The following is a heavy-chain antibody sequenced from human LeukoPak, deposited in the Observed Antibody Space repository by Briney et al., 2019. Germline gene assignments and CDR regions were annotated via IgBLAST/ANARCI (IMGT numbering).Heavy chain of an antibody. Sequence: ASVKVSCKASGYTFTGYYMHWVRQAPGQGLEWMGWINPNSGGTNYAQKFQGRVTMTRDTSISTAYMELSRLRSDDTAVYYCARTGDCSSTSCLPRYWGQGTLVTVSS. CDR3: ARTGDCSSTSCLPRY. V-gene: IGHV1-2*02. D-gene: IGHD2-2*01. CDR2: INPNSGGT. J-gene: IGHJ4*02. CDR1: GYTFTGYY.